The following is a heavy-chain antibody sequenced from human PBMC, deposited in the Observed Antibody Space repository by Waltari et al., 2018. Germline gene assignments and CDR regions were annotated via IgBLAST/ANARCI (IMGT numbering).Heavy chain of an antibody. CDR1: GGSIRSYY. CDR2: IYYSGST. Sequence: QVQLQESGPGLVKPSETLSLSCGVSGGSIRSYYWRWIRQPPGKGLEWIGHIYYSGSTNYNPTLKRRVTISVDTSKSQFSLRLSSVTAADTAVYYCARDRSSGYDLHFFEYWGQGTVVTVSS. CDR3: ARDRSSGYDLHFFEY. V-gene: IGHV4-59*01. D-gene: IGHD5-12*01. J-gene: IGHJ4*02.